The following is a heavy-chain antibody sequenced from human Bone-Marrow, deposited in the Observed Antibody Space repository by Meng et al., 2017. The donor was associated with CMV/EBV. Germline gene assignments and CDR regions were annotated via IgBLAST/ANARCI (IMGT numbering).Heavy chain of an antibody. CDR2: ISAYNGNT. D-gene: IGHD3-3*01. J-gene: IGHJ6*02. CDR3: ARSYDFWSGYYQINYYYGMDV. V-gene: IGHV1-18*01. CDR1: GYTFTSYG. Sequence: ASVKVFCKASGYTFTSYGISWVRQAPGQGLEWMGWISAYNGNTNYAQKLQGRVTMTTDTSTSTAYMELRSLRSDDTAVYYCARSYDFWSGYYQINYYYGMDVWGQGTTVTVSS.